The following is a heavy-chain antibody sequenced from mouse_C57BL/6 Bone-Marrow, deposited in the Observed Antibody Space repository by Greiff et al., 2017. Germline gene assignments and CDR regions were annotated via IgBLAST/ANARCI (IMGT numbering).Heavy chain of an antibody. J-gene: IGHJ3*01. CDR2: IDPSDSYT. D-gene: IGHD1-1*01. Sequence: QVQLQQPGAELVKPGASVKLSCKASGYTFTSYWMQWVKQRPGQGLEWIGEIDPSDSYTNSNQKFKGKATLTVDTSSSTAYMQLSSLTSVDSAVYYCASSRAWFAYWGQGTLVTVSA. CDR1: GYTFTSYW. V-gene: IGHV1-50*01. CDR3: ASSRAWFAY.